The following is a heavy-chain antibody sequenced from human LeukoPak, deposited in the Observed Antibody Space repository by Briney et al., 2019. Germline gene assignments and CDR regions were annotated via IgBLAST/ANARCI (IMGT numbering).Heavy chain of an antibody. CDR3: AGTGSSYWRIDY. Sequence: SETLSLTCTVSGGSISSYYWSWIRQPPGKGLEWIGYIYYSGSTNYNPSLKSRVTISVDTSKNQFSLKLSSVTAADTAVYYCAGTGSSYWRIDYWGPGTLVTVSS. V-gene: IGHV4-59*08. J-gene: IGHJ4*02. CDR2: IYYSGST. CDR1: GGSISSYY. D-gene: IGHD2-15*01.